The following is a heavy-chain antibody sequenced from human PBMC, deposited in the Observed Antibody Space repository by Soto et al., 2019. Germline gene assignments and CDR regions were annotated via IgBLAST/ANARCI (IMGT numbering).Heavy chain of an antibody. J-gene: IGHJ4*02. CDR3: AKSDTPARSGFGFDY. V-gene: IGHV3-23*01. Sequence: EVQLLESGGGLVQPGGSLRLSCAASGFTFSSYAMSWVRQAPGKGLEWVSAISGSGGSTYYADSVKGRFTISRDNSKNSLYLQMNSLRAEDTAVYYCAKSDTPARSGFGFDYWGQGTLVTVSS. CDR2: ISGSGGST. D-gene: IGHD5-18*01. CDR1: GFTFSSYA.